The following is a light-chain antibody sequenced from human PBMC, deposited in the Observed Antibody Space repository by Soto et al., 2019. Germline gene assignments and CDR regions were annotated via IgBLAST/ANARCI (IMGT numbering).Light chain of an antibody. J-gene: IGKJ4*01. CDR2: ELS. V-gene: IGKV2D-29*01. CDR3: MQSNQLPLP. CDR1: QSLLHADGKTY. Sequence: DIVMTQTPLSLSVTTGQPASISCKSSQSLLHADGKTYVFWYLPKPGQPPPLLVYELSNRFSGVPDRFSGSGSGTDFSLEISRVEAADLGVYYWMQSNQLPLPFGGGTEVEIK.